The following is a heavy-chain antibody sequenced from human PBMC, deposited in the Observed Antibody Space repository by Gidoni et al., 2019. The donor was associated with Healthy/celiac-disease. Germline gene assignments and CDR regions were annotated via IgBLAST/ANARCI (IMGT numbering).Heavy chain of an antibody. CDR3: AKDPTTADSSGWNWFDP. D-gene: IGHD6-19*01. J-gene: IGHJ5*02. Sequence: EVQLLESGGVLVQPGGSLRLSCAAFGFTFSSYPMSWVRQAPGKGMEWVSAIIGSGGSTYYADSVKCRVTISRDNSKNTLYLQMNSLRAEDTAVYYCAKDPTTADSSGWNWFDPWGHGTLVTVSS. CDR2: IIGSGGST. CDR1: GFTFSSYP. V-gene: IGHV3-23*01.